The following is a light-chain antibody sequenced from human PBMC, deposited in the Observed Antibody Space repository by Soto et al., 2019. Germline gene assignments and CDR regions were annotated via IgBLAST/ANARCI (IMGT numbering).Light chain of an antibody. CDR1: QSVLYSSNNMNY. Sequence: DVVLTQSPDSLAVSLGERATINCKSSQSVLYSSNNMNYLAWYQQKAGQPPKLLIYWASTRESGVPDRFGGSGSGTEFTLTISSLQAEDVAVYYCQQYYGTPWTFGQGTKVEIK. V-gene: IGKV4-1*01. J-gene: IGKJ1*01. CDR3: QQYYGTPWT. CDR2: WAS.